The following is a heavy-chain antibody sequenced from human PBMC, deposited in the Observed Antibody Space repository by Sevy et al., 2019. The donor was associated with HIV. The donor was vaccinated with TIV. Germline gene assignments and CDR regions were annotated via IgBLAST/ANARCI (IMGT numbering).Heavy chain of an antibody. CDR3: PRGRRAGAGPTSACSFDS. CDR1: NGSFSGYY. Sequence: SETLSLTCAAYNGSFSGYYWTWIRQPPGKGLEWIGEINHSGRTNYNPSLNSRVTISIDTSNNQFALKLSSVTAADRAVYYCPRGRRAGAGPTSACSFDSWGQGSLVTVSS. V-gene: IGHV4-34*01. CDR2: INHSGRT. J-gene: IGHJ4*02.